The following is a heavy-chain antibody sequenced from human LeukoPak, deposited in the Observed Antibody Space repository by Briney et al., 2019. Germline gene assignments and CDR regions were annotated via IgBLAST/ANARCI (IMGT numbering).Heavy chain of an antibody. CDR2: ISSSSSYI. Sequence: PGGSLRLSCAASGFTFSSNSMNWGRQAPGKGLEWVSSISSSSSYIYYADSVKGRFTISRDNAKNSLYLQMKSLRAEDTAVYYCARDHDYGDYPDAFDIWGQGTMVTVSS. CDR1: GFTFSSNS. V-gene: IGHV3-21*01. J-gene: IGHJ3*02. D-gene: IGHD4-17*01. CDR3: ARDHDYGDYPDAFDI.